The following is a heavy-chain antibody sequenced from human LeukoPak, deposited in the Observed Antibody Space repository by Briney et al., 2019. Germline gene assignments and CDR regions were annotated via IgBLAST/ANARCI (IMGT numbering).Heavy chain of an antibody. V-gene: IGHV4-59*01. CDR3: ARVANCSGGSCYYYHYYYYMDV. CDR2: IDYSGST. CDR1: GGSISSYY. J-gene: IGHJ6*03. Sequence: PSETLSLTCTVSGGSISSYYWSWIRQPPGKGLEWIAYIDYSGSTNYNPSLKSRVTISVDTSKNQFSLKLSSVTAADTAVYYCARVANCSGGSCYYYHYYYYMDVWGKGTTVTVSS. D-gene: IGHD2-15*01.